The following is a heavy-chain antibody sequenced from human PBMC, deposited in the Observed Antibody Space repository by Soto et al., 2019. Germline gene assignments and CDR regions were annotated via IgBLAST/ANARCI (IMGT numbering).Heavy chain of an antibody. Sequence: ASVKVSCKASGYTFTSYGISWVRQAPGQGLEWMGWISAYNGNTNYAQKLQGRVTMTTDTSTSTAYMELRSLRSDDTAVYYCARAPPGYDYIWGSYRDDAFDIWGQGTMVTVSS. J-gene: IGHJ3*02. CDR3: ARAPPGYDYIWGSYRDDAFDI. CDR1: GYTFTSYG. D-gene: IGHD3-16*02. V-gene: IGHV1-18*01. CDR2: ISAYNGNT.